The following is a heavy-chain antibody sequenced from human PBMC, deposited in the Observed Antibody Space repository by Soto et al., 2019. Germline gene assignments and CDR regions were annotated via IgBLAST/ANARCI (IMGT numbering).Heavy chain of an antibody. Sequence: GGSLRLSCAASRFTFDDYSLHWIRQAPGKGLEWVSYLTWNCGYIGYADSVKGRFTISRDNANSSLYLQRNSLKPEYTAFYYCATALYGSSPSPMDYWGQGTLVTVSS. D-gene: IGHD6-13*01. V-gene: IGHV3-9*01. CDR1: RFTFDDYS. CDR2: LTWNCGYI. J-gene: IGHJ4*02. CDR3: ATALYGSSPSPMDY.